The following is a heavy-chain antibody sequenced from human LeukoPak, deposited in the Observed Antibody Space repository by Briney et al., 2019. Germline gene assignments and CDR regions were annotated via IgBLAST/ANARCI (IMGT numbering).Heavy chain of an antibody. Sequence: GGALRLSCAASGFTFSKAWMSWVRQAPGKGLEGVGRIKSKTDGWATDYAAPVKGRFTISRDDSKNTLYLQMNSLKTEDTAVYYCTTRNIAVAGLFDYWGQGTLVTVSS. CDR3: TTRNIAVAGLFDY. V-gene: IGHV3-15*01. CDR1: GFTFSKAW. CDR2: IKSKTDGWAT. D-gene: IGHD6-19*01. J-gene: IGHJ4*02.